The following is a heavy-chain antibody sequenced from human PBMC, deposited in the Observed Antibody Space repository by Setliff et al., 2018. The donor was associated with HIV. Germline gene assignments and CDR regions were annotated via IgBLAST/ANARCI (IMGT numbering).Heavy chain of an antibody. Sequence: ASVKVSCKASGYTFTSYDINRVRQATGQGLEWMGWMNPNSGNTGYAQKFQGRVTMTRNTSISTAYMELSSLRSEDTAVYYCARGSSYSSSWYVFRPQALNDAFDIWAQGTMVTVSS. J-gene: IGHJ3*02. CDR3: ARGSSYSSSWYVFRPQALNDAFDI. CDR2: MNPNSGNT. CDR1: GYTFTSYD. D-gene: IGHD6-13*01. V-gene: IGHV1-8*02.